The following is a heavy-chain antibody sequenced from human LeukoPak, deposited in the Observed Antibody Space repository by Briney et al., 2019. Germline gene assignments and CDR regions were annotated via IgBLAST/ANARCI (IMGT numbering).Heavy chain of an antibody. J-gene: IGHJ3*02. CDR3: ARVQGIITPYDAFDI. CDR2: INPNSGGT. CDR1: GYTFTGYY. Sequence: ASVKVSCKASGYTFTGYYMHWVRQAPGQGLEWMGWINPNSGGTNYAQKFQGRVTMTRDTSISTAYMELSRLRSEGTAVYYCARVQGIITPYDAFDIWGQGTMVTVSS. V-gene: IGHV1-2*02. D-gene: IGHD3-22*01.